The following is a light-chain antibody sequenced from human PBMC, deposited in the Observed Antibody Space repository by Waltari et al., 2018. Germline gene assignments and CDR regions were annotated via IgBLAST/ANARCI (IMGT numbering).Light chain of an antibody. CDR1: QSINSN. CDR3: QQYNNGPPET. J-gene: IGKJ1*01. Sequence: IVMTQSPATLSVSPGEGATLSCRASQSINSNVAWYQQKPGQAPRLLIYEASTRATGVPARFSGIGSGTESTLTISSLQSEDSATYYCQQYNNGPPETFGQGTKVEIK. CDR2: EAS. V-gene: IGKV3-15*01.